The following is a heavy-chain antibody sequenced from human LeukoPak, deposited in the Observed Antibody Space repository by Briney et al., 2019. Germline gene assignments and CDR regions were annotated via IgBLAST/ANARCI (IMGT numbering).Heavy chain of an antibody. CDR3: ASYIVGARGFDY. J-gene: IGHJ4*02. V-gene: IGHV1-24*01. Sequence: ASVKVSCKVSGHTLSDLSMHWVRQAPGKGLEWMGGFDPEDGETIYAQKFQGRVTMTEDTSTDTAYMELSSLRSEDTAVYYCASYIVGARGFDYWGQGTLVTISS. D-gene: IGHD1-26*01. CDR1: GHTLSDLS. CDR2: FDPEDGET.